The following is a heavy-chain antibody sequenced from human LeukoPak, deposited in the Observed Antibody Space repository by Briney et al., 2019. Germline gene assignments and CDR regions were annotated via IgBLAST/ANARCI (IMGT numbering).Heavy chain of an antibody. CDR1: GYTFTDYG. Sequence: ASVKVSCKTSGYTFTDYGLTWVRQAPGQGLEWLGWVTGFNGKTTYARRVVDRLILTTNTSTSTGTLDLRGLRADDTAVYYCARVGSSGEFDFWGQGTLVTVSS. CDR2: VTGFNGKT. V-gene: IGHV1-18*01. D-gene: IGHD3-10*01. CDR3: ARVGSSGEFDF. J-gene: IGHJ4*02.